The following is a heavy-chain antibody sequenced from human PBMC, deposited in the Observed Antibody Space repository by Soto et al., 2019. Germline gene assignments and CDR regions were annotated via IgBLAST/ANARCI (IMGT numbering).Heavy chain of an antibody. Sequence: QVQLVQSGAEVKKPGASVRVSCKASGYTFTSYYIHWVRQAPGHGPEWMGMISPSSGGTDYAQKFQGRVNMTRDTSTSKVYMEMSSLRSEDTAVYYCTRSIITTAGTDAFDLWGQGTLVTVSS. D-gene: IGHD6-13*01. CDR3: TRSIITTAGTDAFDL. V-gene: IGHV1-46*03. CDR1: GYTFTSYY. J-gene: IGHJ3*01. CDR2: ISPSSGGT.